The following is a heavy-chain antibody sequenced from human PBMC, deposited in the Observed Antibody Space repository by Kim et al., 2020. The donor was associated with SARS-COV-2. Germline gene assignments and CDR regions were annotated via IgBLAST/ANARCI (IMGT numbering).Heavy chain of an antibody. J-gene: IGHJ2*01. CDR2: INPNSGGT. CDR3: ARESFLRYFDWLKSGPYFDL. Sequence: ASVKVSCKASGYTFTGYYMHWVRQAPGQGLEWMGWINPNSGGTNYAQKFQGWVTMTRDTSISTAYMELSRLRSDDTAVYYCARESFLRYFDWLKSGPYFDLWGRGTLVTVSS. D-gene: IGHD3-9*01. CDR1: GYTFTGYY. V-gene: IGHV1-2*04.